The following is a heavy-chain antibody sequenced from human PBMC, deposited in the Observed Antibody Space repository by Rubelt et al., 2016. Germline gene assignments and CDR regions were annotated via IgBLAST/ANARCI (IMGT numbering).Heavy chain of an antibody. CDR1: GYTFTSYY. D-gene: IGHD6-13*01. CDR2: INPSGGST. CDR3: ATTGRSWD. Sequence: QVQLVQSGAEVKKPGASVKVSCKASGYTFTSYYMHWVRQAPGQGLEWMGIINPSGGSTSYAQKFQGRGTMTEDTSTDTAYMELSSLRSEDTAVYYCATTGRSWDWGQGTLVTVSS. V-gene: IGHV1-46*01. J-gene: IGHJ4*02.